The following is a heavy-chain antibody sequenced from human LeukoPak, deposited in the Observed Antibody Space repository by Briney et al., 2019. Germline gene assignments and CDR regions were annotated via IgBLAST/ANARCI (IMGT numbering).Heavy chain of an antibody. CDR3: AGLGGSYYPGNYYYYYYMDV. CDR1: GFTFSSYS. D-gene: IGHD1-26*01. V-gene: IGHV3-48*04. J-gene: IGHJ6*03. Sequence: GGSLRLSCAASGFTFSSYSMNWVRQAPGKGLEWVSYISSSSSTIYYADSAKGRFTISRDNAKNSLYLQMNSLRAEDTAVYYCAGLGGSYYPGNYYYYYYMDVWGKGTTVTVSS. CDR2: ISSSSSTI.